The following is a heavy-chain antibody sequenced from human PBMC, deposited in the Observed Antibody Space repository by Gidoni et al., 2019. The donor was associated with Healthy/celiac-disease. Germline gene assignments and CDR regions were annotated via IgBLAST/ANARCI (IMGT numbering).Heavy chain of an antibody. V-gene: IGHV4-4*07. J-gene: IGHJ6*02. CDR3: ARGGPSMDV. CDR2: IYTRGSA. Sequence: QVQLQESGPGLVKPSETLSLNCSVSGGSISGYYWSWIRQPAGKGLEWIGHIYTRGSAKYNPSLKSRAAVSVDTSKNQFSLKLTSVTAADTAVYYCARGGPSMDVWGQGTTVTVSS. CDR1: GGSISGYY.